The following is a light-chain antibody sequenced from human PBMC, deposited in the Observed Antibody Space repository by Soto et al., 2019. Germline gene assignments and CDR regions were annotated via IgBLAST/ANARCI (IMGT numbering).Light chain of an antibody. CDR3: QSENTFLT. V-gene: IGKV1-5*03. CDR1: HSLIKW. CDR2: ETS. J-gene: IGKJ4*01. Sequence: DIQMTQSPTTLSASVGDRVTITCRASHSLIKWLAWYQQKPGKAPKLLIYETSTLQSGVTSRFSGSGSRTEYTCTIRSQQPDESATYCCQSENTFLTFGGGTKGEIK.